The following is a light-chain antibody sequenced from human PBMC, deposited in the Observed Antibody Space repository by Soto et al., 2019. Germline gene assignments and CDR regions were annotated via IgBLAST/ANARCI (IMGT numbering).Light chain of an antibody. CDR2: SAS. CDR3: QQSDTFLAT. J-gene: IGKJ4*01. Sequence: DITMTQSPSSVSSSVGDRVTRTCRAIQCIRSWLSWYQQQLGKVPKLLISSASTLQSGVPSRFSGSGSATDFTPSISVLQSADFATSYCQQSDTFLATFGGGTRLDIK. CDR1: QCIRSW. V-gene: IGKV1D-12*01.